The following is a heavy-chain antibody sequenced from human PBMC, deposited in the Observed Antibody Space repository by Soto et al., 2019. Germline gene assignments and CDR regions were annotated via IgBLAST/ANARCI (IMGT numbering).Heavy chain of an antibody. Sequence: PGGSLRLSCAASGFIFSDRYMDWVRQTPGKGLGWLGRIRNRANSYSTEYAASVRGRFTISRDDSNNLLYLHMSSLKTEDTAVYYCATIDMVEKFDPRGQGILVTVSS. CDR1: GFIFSDRY. CDR3: ATIDMVEKFDP. CDR2: IRNRANSYST. V-gene: IGHV3-72*01. D-gene: IGHD3-10*01. J-gene: IGHJ5*02.